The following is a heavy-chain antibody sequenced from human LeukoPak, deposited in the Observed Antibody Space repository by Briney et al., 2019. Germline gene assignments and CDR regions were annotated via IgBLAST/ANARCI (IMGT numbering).Heavy chain of an antibody. CDR2: IYYSGTT. V-gene: IGHV4-59*08. CDR3: ARLNIGTYYYYGMDV. D-gene: IGHD1-26*01. CDR1: GGSTSSYF. J-gene: IGHJ6*02. Sequence: SETLSLTCTVSGGSTSSYFWSWIRQPPGKGLEHIGHIYYSGTTNYNPSLKSRVTISVDTSKNQFSLSLISVTAADTAVYYCARLNIGTYYYYGMDVWGQGTTVTVSS.